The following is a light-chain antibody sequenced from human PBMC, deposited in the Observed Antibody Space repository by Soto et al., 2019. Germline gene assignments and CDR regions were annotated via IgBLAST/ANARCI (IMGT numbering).Light chain of an antibody. V-gene: IGLV2-14*01. CDR3: TSFTSSSTQV. J-gene: IGLJ1*01. CDR1: SGDVDAFDY. Sequence: QSVLSQPASVSWSPGQSITISCTGTSGDVDAFDYVSWYQQHPGKAPKLMIFEVSDRPSGVSDRFSGSKSGSTASLTISGLQAEDEADYFCTSFTSSSTQVFGTGTKV. CDR2: EVS.